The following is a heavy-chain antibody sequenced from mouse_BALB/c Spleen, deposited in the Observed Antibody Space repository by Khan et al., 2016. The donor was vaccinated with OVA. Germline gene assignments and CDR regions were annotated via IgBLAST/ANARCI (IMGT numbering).Heavy chain of an antibody. CDR1: GYTFTAYW. Sequence: QMQLEESGAEVAKPGASVKMSCKASGYTFTAYWIHWVKQRPGQGLEWIGYIDPSTSYTKYNQKFKDKATLTTDKSSSTAYLQLSSLTSEDSAVYYCARRGIFGSFAYWGQGTLVTVSA. CDR3: ARRGIFGSFAY. D-gene: IGHD1-1*02. J-gene: IGHJ3*01. CDR2: IDPSTSYT. V-gene: IGHV1-7*01.